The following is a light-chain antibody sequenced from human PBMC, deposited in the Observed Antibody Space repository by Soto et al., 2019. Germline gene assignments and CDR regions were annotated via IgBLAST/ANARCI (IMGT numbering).Light chain of an antibody. CDR3: QHYTSYSGA. J-gene: IGKJ1*01. V-gene: IGKV1-5*03. CDR2: KAS. Sequence: QMTPSPPTLSGSGGSGVPVSRRASQTISSWLAWYQQKPGQAPKLLIYKASTLESGVPSRFSGSGSGTEFALAISCLPPHHFATYDFQHYTSYSGAFGQGTKVDIK. CDR1: QTISSW.